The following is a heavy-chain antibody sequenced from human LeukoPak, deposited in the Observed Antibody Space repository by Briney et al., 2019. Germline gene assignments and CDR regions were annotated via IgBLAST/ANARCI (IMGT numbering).Heavy chain of an antibody. D-gene: IGHD6-19*01. Sequence: GASVKVSCKASVYTFTIYGISWVRQAPGQGLEWMGWISAYNGNTNYAQKLQGRVTMTTDTSTSTAYMELRSLRSDDTAVYYCARAVAGGWFDPWGQGTLVTVSS. J-gene: IGHJ5*02. CDR2: ISAYNGNT. CDR3: ARAVAGGWFDP. CDR1: VYTFTIYG. V-gene: IGHV1-18*01.